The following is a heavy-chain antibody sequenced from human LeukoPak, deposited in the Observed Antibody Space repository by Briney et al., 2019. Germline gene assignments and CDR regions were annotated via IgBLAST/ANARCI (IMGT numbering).Heavy chain of an antibody. CDR2: ISWNSGSI. CDR3: ARGGDCASVTHCVFDY. J-gene: IGHJ4*02. Sequence: GGSLRLSCAASGFTFDDYAMHWVRQAPGKGLEWVSGISWNSGSIGYADSVKGRFTISRDNAKNSLYLQMNSLRAEDTALYYCARGGDCASVTHCVFDYWGRGALVTVSS. CDR1: GFTFDDYA. D-gene: IGHD2-21*02. V-gene: IGHV3-9*01.